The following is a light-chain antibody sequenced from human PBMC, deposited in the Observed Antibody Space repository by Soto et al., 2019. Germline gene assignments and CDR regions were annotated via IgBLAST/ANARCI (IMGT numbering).Light chain of an antibody. CDR1: SGHSSYA. CDR3: QTWGTGIQV. V-gene: IGLV4-69*01. CDR2: LNSDGSH. J-gene: IGLJ3*02. Sequence: QLVLTQSPSASASLGASVKLTCTLSSGHSSYAIAWHQQQPEKGPRYLMKLNSDGSHSKGDGIPDRLSGSSSGAERYLTISSLQSEDEAYYYCQTWGTGIQVFGGGTKLTVL.